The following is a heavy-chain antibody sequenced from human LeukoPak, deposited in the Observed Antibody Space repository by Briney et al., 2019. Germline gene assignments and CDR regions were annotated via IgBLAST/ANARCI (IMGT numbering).Heavy chain of an antibody. Sequence: PSETLSLTRAVYGGSFSGYYWSWIRQPPGKGLEWIGEINHSGSTNYNPSLKSRVTISVDTSKNQFSLKLSSVTAADTAVYYCARVRFNYDILIWGQGTLVTVSS. J-gene: IGHJ4*02. CDR3: ARVRFNYDILI. D-gene: IGHD3-9*01. V-gene: IGHV4-34*01. CDR1: GGSFSGYY. CDR2: INHSGST.